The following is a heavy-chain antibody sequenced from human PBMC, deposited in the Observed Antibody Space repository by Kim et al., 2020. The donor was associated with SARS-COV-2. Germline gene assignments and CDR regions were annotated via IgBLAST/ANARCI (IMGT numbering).Heavy chain of an antibody. V-gene: IGHV1-2*02. CDR1: GYTFTGYY. CDR2: INPNSGGT. J-gene: IGHJ5*02. D-gene: IGHD6-13*01. CDR3: ARDHSSSWYSKENNWFDP. Sequence: ASVKVSCKASGYTFTGYYMHWVRQAPGQGLEWMGWINPNSGGTNYAQKFQGRVTMTRDTSISTAYMELSRLRSDDTAVYYCARDHSSSWYSKENNWFDPWGQGTLVTVSS.